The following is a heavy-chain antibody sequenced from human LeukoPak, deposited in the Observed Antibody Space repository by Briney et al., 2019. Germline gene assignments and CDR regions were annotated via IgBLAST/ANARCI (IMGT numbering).Heavy chain of an antibody. V-gene: IGHV4-34*01. J-gene: IGHJ6*02. CDR2: INHSGST. CDR3: AGGLISGTVTSRYYYYGMDV. D-gene: IGHD4-17*01. CDR1: GGSFSGYY. Sequence: SETLSLTCAVYGGSFSGYYWSWIRQPPGKGLEWIGEINHSGSTNYNPSLKSRVTISVDTSKNKFSLKLSSVTAADTVVYYCAGGLISGTVTSRYYYYGMDVWGQGTTVTVSS.